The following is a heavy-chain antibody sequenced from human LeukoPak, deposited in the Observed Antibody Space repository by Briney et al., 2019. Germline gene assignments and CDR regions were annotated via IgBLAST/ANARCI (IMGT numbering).Heavy chain of an antibody. V-gene: IGHV3-21*06. CDR2: VSNSGDYI. CDR3: ARALIGYYLDY. J-gene: IGHJ4*02. CDR1: EFSVGSNY. D-gene: IGHD2-8*01. Sequence: GGSLRLSCAASEFSVGSNYMTWVRQAPGKGLEWVSSVSNSGDYIHYADSVKGRFTISRDNSKNSLYLQMNSLRAEDTAVYYCARALIGYYLDYWGQGTLVTVSS.